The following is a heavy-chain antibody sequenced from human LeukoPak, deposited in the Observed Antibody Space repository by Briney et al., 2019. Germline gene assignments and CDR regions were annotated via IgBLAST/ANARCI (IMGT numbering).Heavy chain of an antibody. CDR1: GYTFTGYY. V-gene: IGHV1-2*02. Sequence: ASVNVSCKASGYTFTGYYMHWVRQAPGQGLEWMGWINPNSGGTNYAQKFQGRVTMTRDTSISTAYMELSRLRSDDTAVYYCAVARITMIVVVQLDYWGQGTLVTVSS. D-gene: IGHD3-22*01. J-gene: IGHJ4*02. CDR2: INPNSGGT. CDR3: AVARITMIVVVQLDY.